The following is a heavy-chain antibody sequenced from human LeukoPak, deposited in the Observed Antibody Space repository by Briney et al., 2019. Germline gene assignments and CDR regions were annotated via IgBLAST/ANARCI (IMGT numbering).Heavy chain of an antibody. J-gene: IGHJ4*02. Sequence: PSETLSLTCTVSGGSISSYYWSWIRQPPGKGLEWIGYIYYSGSTNYNPSLKSRVTISVDTSKNQFSLKLSSVTAADTAVYYCARGPFTENPRYSPNFDYWGQGTLVTVSS. CDR3: ARGPFTENPRYSPNFDY. CDR1: GGSISSYY. CDR2: IYYSGST. D-gene: IGHD2-15*01. V-gene: IGHV4-59*01.